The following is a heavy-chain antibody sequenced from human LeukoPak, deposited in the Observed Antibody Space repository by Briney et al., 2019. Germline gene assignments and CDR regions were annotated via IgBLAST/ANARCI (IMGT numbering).Heavy chain of an antibody. Sequence: GGSLRVSCAASGFTFSSYTMNWLRQAPGKGLEWVAVISYDERNIFYGDSVKGRFTISRDNSKDTVYLQINRLRTEDTAVYYCAREAISGWTDHWGQGTLVTVSS. CDR1: GFTFSSYT. J-gene: IGHJ5*02. CDR2: ISYDERNI. V-gene: IGHV3-30-3*01. D-gene: IGHD6-19*01. CDR3: AREAISGWTDH.